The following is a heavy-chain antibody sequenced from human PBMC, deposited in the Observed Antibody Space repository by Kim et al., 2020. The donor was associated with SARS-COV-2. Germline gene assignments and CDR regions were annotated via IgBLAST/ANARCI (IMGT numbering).Heavy chain of an antibody. CDR1: GGSISSGDYY. V-gene: IGHV4-30-4*01. J-gene: IGHJ4*02. CDR3: ARDVRYCSSTSCYKLFDY. D-gene: IGHD2-2*01. Sequence: SETLSLTCTVSGGSISSGDYYWSWIHQPPGKGLEWIGYIYYSGSTYYNPSLKSRVTISVDTSKNQFSLKLSSVTAADTAVYYCARDVRYCSSTSCYKLFDYWGQGTLVTVSS. CDR2: IYYSGST.